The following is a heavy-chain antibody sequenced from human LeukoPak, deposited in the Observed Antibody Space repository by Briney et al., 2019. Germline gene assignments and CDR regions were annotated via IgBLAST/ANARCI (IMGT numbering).Heavy chain of an antibody. D-gene: IGHD3-9*01. CDR1: GYSFTSYW. CDR2: IYPGDSDT. J-gene: IGHJ4*02. Sequence: GESLKISFKGSGYSFTSYWIGWVRQMPGKGLEWMGIIYPGDSDTRYSPSFQGQVTISADKSISTAYLQWSSLKASDTAMYYCARRSAILTGYTDYWGQGTMVTVSS. V-gene: IGHV5-51*01. CDR3: ARRSAILTGYTDY.